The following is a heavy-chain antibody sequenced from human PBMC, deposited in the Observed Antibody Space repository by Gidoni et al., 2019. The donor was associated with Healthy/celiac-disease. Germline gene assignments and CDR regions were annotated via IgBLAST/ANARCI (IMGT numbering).Heavy chain of an antibody. CDR1: GFTFTSSA. CDR3: AADPGIVGATYYYYYYGMDV. V-gene: IGHV1-58*02. J-gene: IGHJ6*02. CDR2: IVVGSGNT. D-gene: IGHD1-26*01. Sequence: QMQLVQSGPEVKKPGTSVKVSCKASGFTFTSSAMQWVRQARGQRLEWIGWIVVGSGNTNYAQKFQERVTITRDMSTSTAYMELSSLRSEDTAVYYCAADPGIVGATYYYYYYGMDVWGQGTTVTVAS.